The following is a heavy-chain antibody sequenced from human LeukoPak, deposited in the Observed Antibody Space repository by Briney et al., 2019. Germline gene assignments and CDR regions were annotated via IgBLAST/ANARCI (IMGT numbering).Heavy chain of an antibody. D-gene: IGHD4-17*01. J-gene: IGHJ2*01. V-gene: IGHV4-30-4*01. CDR1: GGSISSGDHY. Sequence: SQTLSLTCTVSGGSISSGDHYWSWIRQPPGKGLEWIGYIYYSGSTYYNPSLKSRVTISVDTSKNQFSLKLSSVTAADTAVYYCAVTVTRDWYFDLWGRGTLVTVSS. CDR2: IYYSGST. CDR3: AVTVTRDWYFDL.